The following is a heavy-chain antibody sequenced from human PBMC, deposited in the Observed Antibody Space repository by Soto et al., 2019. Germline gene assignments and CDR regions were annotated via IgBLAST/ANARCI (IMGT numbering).Heavy chain of an antibody. D-gene: IGHD5-12*01. CDR1: GYTFTGYY. J-gene: IGHJ6*02. CDR3: ARSDIVATTDYYYYGMDV. CDR2: INPNSGGT. V-gene: IGHV1-2*04. Sequence: ASVKVSFKASGYTFTGYYMHWVRQAPGQGLEWMGWINPNSGGTNYAQKFQGWVTMTRDTSISTAYMELSRLRSDDTAVYYCARSDIVATTDYYYYGMDVWGQGTTVTVSS.